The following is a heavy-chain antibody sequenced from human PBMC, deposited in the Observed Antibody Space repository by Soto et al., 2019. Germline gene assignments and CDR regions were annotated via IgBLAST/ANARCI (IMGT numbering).Heavy chain of an antibody. CDR3: AKELVGALYFGMDV. CDR2: LSGSGIST. D-gene: IGHD6-6*01. J-gene: IGHJ6*02. CDR1: GFTFTDYV. Sequence: GGSLRLSCAVSGFTFTDYVMTWVRQAPGKGLEWVSTLSGSGISTYDADFVKGRFTISRDNSKNMLYLQMNSLRAEDTAIYYCAKELVGALYFGMDVWGQGATVTVSS. V-gene: IGHV3-23*01.